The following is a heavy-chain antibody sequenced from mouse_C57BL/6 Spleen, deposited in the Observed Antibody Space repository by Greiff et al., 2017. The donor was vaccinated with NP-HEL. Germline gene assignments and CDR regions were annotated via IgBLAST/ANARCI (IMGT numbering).Heavy chain of an antibody. CDR2: IDPSDSYT. CDR1: GYTFTSYW. Sequence: QVQLQQPGAELVMPGASVKLSCKASGYTFTSYWMHWVKQRPGQGLEWIGEIDPSDSYTNYNQKFKGKSTLTVDKSSSTAYMQLSSLTSEDSAVYYCVRRGTGTEAWFAYWGQGTLVTVSA. CDR3: VRRGTGTEAWFAY. D-gene: IGHD4-1*01. J-gene: IGHJ3*01. V-gene: IGHV1-69*01.